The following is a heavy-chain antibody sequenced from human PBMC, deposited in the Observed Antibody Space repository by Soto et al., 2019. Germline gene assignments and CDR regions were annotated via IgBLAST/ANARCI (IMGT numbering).Heavy chain of an antibody. D-gene: IGHD6-13*01. CDR2: IYYSGST. CDR1: GGSISSSSYY. CDR3: ARSPSSSWYDYYYYYMDV. J-gene: IGHJ6*03. Sequence: PSETLSLTCTVSGGSISSSSYYWGWIRQPPGKGLEWIGSIYYSGSTYYNPSLKSRVTISVDTSKNQFSLKLSSVTAADTAVYYCARSPSSSWYDYYYYYMDVWGKGTTVTVSS. V-gene: IGHV4-39*01.